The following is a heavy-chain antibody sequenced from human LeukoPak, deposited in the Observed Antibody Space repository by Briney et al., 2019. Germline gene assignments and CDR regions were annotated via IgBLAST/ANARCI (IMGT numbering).Heavy chain of an antibody. J-gene: IGHJ6*03. CDR2: INSDGSST. D-gene: IGHD3-10*01. CDR1: GFTFSSYW. CDR3: ARDGWFGELLFEPRYYYMDV. V-gene: IGHV3-74*01. Sequence: AGGSLRLSCAASGFTFSSYWMHWVRQARGKGRVWFSRINSDGSSTSYAHSVKGRFTISRDNAKNTLYLQMNSLRAEDTAVYYCARDGWFGELLFEPRYYYMDVWGKGTTVTVSS.